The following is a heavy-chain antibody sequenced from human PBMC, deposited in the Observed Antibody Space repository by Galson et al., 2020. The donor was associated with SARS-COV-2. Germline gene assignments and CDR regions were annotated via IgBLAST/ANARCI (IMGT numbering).Heavy chain of an antibody. CDR3: VRGEVQTLDY. Sequence: SLKVSCKASGGTFSSSDVNWVRQAPGQGLEWLGGFIHVFHTATYAQKFKGRVKITADEPTTTAYMELTSLRSDDTAVYFCVRGEVQTLDYWGQGTLVTVSS. CDR1: GGTFSSSD. CDR2: FIHVFHTA. D-gene: IGHD1-1*01. V-gene: IGHV1-69*13. J-gene: IGHJ4*02.